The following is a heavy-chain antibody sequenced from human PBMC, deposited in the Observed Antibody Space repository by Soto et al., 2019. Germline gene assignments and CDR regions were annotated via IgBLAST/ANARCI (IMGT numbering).Heavy chain of an antibody. CDR1: GDSINSSHW. CDR3: ARGGVDSSSYFFYYYYYGMDV. V-gene: IGHV4-4*02. CDR2: ISHSGST. D-gene: IGHD6-6*01. Sequence: SETLSLTCAVSGDSINSSHWWSWVRQPPGKGLEWIGQISHSGSTNYNPSLTSRVTISVDKSKNHFSLKLTSVTAADTAVYYCARGGVDSSSYFFYYYYYGMDVWGQGTTVTVS. J-gene: IGHJ6*02.